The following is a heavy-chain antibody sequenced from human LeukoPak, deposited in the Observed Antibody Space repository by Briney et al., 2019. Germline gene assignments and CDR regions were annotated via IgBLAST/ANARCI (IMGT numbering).Heavy chain of an antibody. CDR1: GFTFSSCG. J-gene: IGHJ4*02. D-gene: IGHD5-18*01. V-gene: IGHV3-30*02. CDR3: ARGRQRGYSYGPFDY. CDR2: IHHDGINK. Sequence: GGSLRLSCEASGFTFSSCGMHWVRQAPGKGLDWVAFIHHDGINKYYADSVRGRFTISRDTSKNTLYLQMNSLRAEDTAVYYCARGRQRGYSYGPFDYWGQGTLVTVSS.